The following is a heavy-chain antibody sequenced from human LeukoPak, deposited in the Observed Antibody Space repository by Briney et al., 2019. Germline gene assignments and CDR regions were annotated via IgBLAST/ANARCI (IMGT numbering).Heavy chain of an antibody. V-gene: IGHV4-34*01. CDR2: MNHSGST. D-gene: IGHD6-19*01. J-gene: IGHJ5*02. CDR3: ARGGLRVWYSSGWHWFDP. Sequence: SETLSLTCAVYGVSFSGYYWSWVRQPPGKGLEWIGEMNHSGSTNYNPSLKSRVTISVDTSKNQFSLKLSSVTAADTAVYYCARGGLRVWYSSGWHWFDPWGQGTLVTVSS. CDR1: GVSFSGYY.